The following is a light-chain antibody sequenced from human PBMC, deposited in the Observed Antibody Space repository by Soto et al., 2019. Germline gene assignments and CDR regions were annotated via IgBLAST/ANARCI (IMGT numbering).Light chain of an antibody. J-gene: IGKJ4*01. CDR2: DAS. V-gene: IGKV3-11*01. CDR1: QGVSSF. CDR3: QQRSNWPPT. Sequence: EIVLTQSPATLSLSPGERATLSCRAGQGVSSFLAWYQQKPGQAPRLLIYDASNRATGIPARFSGSGSGTDFTLTISSLEPEDFAVYYCQQRSNWPPTFGGGTKVEIK.